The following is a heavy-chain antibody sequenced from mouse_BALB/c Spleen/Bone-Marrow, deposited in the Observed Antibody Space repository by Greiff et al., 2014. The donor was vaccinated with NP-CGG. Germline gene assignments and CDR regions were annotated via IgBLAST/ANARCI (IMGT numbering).Heavy chain of an antibody. D-gene: IGHD1-3*01. J-gene: IGHJ4*01. CDR3: ARLTPDYAMDY. CDR2: ISSGGSYT. CDR1: GFTFSNYG. Sequence: VQLKESGGDLVKPGGSLKLSCAASGFTFSNYGMSWVRQTPDKRLEWVATISSGGSYTYFPDSVKGRFTIYRDNAKNTLYLQMNSLKSEDAAMYYCARLTPDYAMDYWGQGTSVTVSS. V-gene: IGHV5-6*01.